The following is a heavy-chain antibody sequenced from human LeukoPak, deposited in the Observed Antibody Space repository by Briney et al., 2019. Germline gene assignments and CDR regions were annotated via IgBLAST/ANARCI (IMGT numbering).Heavy chain of an antibody. CDR3: AKGVFYGDYGVNSYFDY. CDR1: GFTFSSYW. Sequence: PGGSLRLSCAASGFTFSSYWMSWVRQAPGKGLGWVSAISGSGGSTYYADSVKGRFTISRDNSKNTLYLQMNSLRAEDTAVYYCAKGVFYGDYGVNSYFDYWGQGTLVTVSS. J-gene: IGHJ4*02. D-gene: IGHD4-17*01. V-gene: IGHV3-23*01. CDR2: ISGSGGST.